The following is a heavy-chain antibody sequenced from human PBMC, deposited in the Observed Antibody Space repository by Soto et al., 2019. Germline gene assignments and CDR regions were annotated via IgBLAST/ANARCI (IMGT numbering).Heavy chain of an antibody. V-gene: IGHV1-69*13. CDR2: IIPIFGTA. Sequence: SVKVSCKASGGTFSSYAISWVRQAPGQGLEWIGGIIPIFGTANYAQKFQGRVTITADESTSTAYMELSSLRSEDTAVYYCARDYSGSEGYCSGGSCSDAFDIWGQGTMVTVSS. D-gene: IGHD2-15*01. CDR1: GGTFSSYA. CDR3: ARDYSGSEGYCSGGSCSDAFDI. J-gene: IGHJ3*02.